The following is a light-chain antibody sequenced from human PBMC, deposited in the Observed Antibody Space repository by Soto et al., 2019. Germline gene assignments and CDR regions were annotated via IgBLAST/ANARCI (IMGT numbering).Light chain of an antibody. CDR2: EVF. J-gene: IGLJ1*01. Sequence: QSALAQPPSASGSPGQSVTISCTGTSSDVGGYNYVSWYQQHPGKAPKLMIYEVFKRPSGVPDRFSGSKSGNTASLTVSGLQAEDEADYYCSSYAGSNNFGVSGTVTKGHRP. CDR3: SSYAGSNNFGV. V-gene: IGLV2-8*01. CDR1: SSDVGGYNY.